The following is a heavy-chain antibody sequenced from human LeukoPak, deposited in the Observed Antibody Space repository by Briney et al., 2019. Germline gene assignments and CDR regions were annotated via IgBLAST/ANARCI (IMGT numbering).Heavy chain of an antibody. V-gene: IGHV4-39*01. J-gene: IGHJ4*02. CDR3: ARPGYYGDYAFDY. CDR2: ISYSGNT. Sequence: PSQTLSLTCTVSGGSFSSSSYFWGWIRQPPGKGLEWIGSISYSGNTYYNPSLKSRVTISVDTSKNQFSLNLNSVAAADTTVYYCARPGYYGDYAFDYWGQGTLVTFSS. D-gene: IGHD4-17*01. CDR1: GGSFSSSSYF.